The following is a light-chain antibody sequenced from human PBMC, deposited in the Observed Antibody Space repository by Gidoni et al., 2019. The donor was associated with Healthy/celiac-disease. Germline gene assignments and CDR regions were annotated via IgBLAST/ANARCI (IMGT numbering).Light chain of an antibody. CDR2: DNN. J-gene: IGLJ2*01. CDR3: QSFDNSLSSSVV. Sequence: QSVLTQPPSVSGAPGQTVTISCTGSFSNIGAGYAVHWYQQIPCTAPKLLIFDNNHRPSGVPDRFSGSKSGPSASLAIIGLQTEDEADYYCQSFDNSLSSSVVFGGGTRLTVL. V-gene: IGLV1-40*01. CDR1: FSNIGAGYA.